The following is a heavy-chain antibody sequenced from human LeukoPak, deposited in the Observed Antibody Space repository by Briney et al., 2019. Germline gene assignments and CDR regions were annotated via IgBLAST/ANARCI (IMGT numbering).Heavy chain of an antibody. CDR3: ARCSGGSCYYYYYMDV. J-gene: IGHJ6*03. CDR1: GFTFSSYA. D-gene: IGHD2-15*01. V-gene: IGHV3-23*01. Sequence: GGSLRLSCAASGFTFSSYAMSWVGQAPGKGLEWVSAISGSSGSTYYADSMNGRFTISRDNSKNTLYLQMNSLRAEDTAVYYCARCSGGSCYYYYYMDVWGKGTTVTVSS. CDR2: ISGSSGST.